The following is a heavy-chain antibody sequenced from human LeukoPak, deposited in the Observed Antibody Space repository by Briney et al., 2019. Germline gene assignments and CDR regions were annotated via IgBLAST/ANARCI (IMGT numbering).Heavy chain of an antibody. V-gene: IGHV1-18*01. CDR2: ISAYNGNT. CDR1: GYTFTSYG. J-gene: IGHJ4*02. Sequence: GASVKVSCKASGYTFTSYGISWVRQAPGQGLEWMGWISAYNGNTNYAQKLQGRVTMTTDTSTSTAYMELRSLRSDDTAVYYCARTPPVYGDYSAVDYWGQGTLVTVSS. CDR3: ARTPPVYGDYSAVDY. D-gene: IGHD4-17*01.